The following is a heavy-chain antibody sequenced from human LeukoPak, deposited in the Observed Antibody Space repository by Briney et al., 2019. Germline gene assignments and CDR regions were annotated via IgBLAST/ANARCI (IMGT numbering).Heavy chain of an antibody. D-gene: IGHD2-2*01. CDR1: GGSFSGDY. CDR2: INHSGST. J-gene: IGHJ4*02. Sequence: SETLSLTCAVYGGSFSGDYLSWIRQPPGKGLEWIGEINHSGSTNYNPSLKSRVTISVDTSKNQFSLKLSSVTAADTAVYYCARGQTFGIVVVPAARFDYWGQGTLVTVSA. CDR3: ARGQTFGIVVVPAARFDY. V-gene: IGHV4-34*01.